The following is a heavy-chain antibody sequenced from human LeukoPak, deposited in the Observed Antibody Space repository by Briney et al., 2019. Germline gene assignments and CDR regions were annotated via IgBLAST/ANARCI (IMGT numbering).Heavy chain of an antibody. J-gene: IGHJ4*02. Sequence: GRSLRLSCAASGFTFDDYAMHWVRQAPGKGLEWVSGNSWNSGSIGYADSVKGRFTISRDNAKNSLYLQMNSLRAEDTALYYCAKDSTRQYGGNSGLFDYWGQGTLVTVSS. CDR1: GFTFDDYA. V-gene: IGHV3-9*01. D-gene: IGHD4-23*01. CDR3: AKDSTRQYGGNSGLFDY. CDR2: NSWNSGSI.